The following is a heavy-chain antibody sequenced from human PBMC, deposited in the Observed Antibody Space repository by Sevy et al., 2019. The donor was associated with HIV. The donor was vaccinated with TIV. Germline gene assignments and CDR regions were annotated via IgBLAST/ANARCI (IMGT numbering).Heavy chain of an antibody. Sequence: SETLSLTCTVSVGSISSYYWSWIRQPPGKGLEWIGYIYYSGSTNYNPSLKSRVTISVDTSKNQFSLKLSSVTAADTAVYYCARLDGDYDYYYGMDVWGQGTTVTVSS. CDR2: IYYSGST. CDR3: ARLDGDYDYYYGMDV. CDR1: VGSISSYY. V-gene: IGHV4-59*12. D-gene: IGHD4-17*01. J-gene: IGHJ6*02.